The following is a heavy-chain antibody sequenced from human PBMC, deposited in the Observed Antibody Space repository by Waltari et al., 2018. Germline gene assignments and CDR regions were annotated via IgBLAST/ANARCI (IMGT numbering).Heavy chain of an antibody. CDR3: ARERVAGNFGDEPHY. J-gene: IGHJ4*02. CDR1: GFSFGDYA. D-gene: IGHD6-19*01. Sequence: EVQLVESGGGLIKPGRSLRLSCTASGFSFGDYAMSWFRQAPGKGVEWVIFIKSNAYGGTTEYAASATGRLTISRDDSKSIAYLQMSSLKTEDTAVYYCARERVAGNFGDEPHYWGLGTLVTVSS. V-gene: IGHV3-49*05. CDR2: IKSNAYGGTT.